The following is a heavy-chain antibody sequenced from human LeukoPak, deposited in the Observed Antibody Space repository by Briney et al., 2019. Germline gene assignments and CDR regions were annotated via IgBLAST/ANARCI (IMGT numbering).Heavy chain of an antibody. D-gene: IGHD3-10*01. CDR2: ISTNGGST. CDR1: GFTFSSYA. J-gene: IGHJ3*02. V-gene: IGHV3-64D*06. CDR3: VRALMVRGSADAFDI. Sequence: GGSLRLSCSASGFTFSSYAMHWVRQAPGQGLEYVSAISTNGGSTYYVDSVKGRFTISRDNSKNTLYLQMSSLRAEDTAVYYCVRALMVRGSADAFDIWGQGTMVTVS.